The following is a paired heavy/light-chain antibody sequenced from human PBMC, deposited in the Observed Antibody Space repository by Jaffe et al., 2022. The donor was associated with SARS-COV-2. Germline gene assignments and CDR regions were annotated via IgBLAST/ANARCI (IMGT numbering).Light chain of an antibody. J-gene: IGKJ3*01. CDR3: QQYYSTPL. CDR1: QSVLYSSNNKNY. CDR2: WAS. V-gene: IGKV4-1*01. Sequence: DIVMTQSPDSLAVSLGERATINCKSSQSVLYSSNNKNYLAWYQQKPGQPPKLLIYWASTRESGVPDRFSGSGSGTDFTLTISSLQAEDVAVYYCQQYYSTPLFGPGTKVDIK.
Heavy chain of an antibody. Sequence: QVQLVQSGAEVKKPGASVKVSCKASGYTFTSYGISWVRQAPGQGLEWMGWISAYNGNTNYAQKLQGRVTMTTDTSTSTAYMELRSLRSDDTAVYYCARDGGGGYSGYVWESSWFDPWGQGTLVTVSS. J-gene: IGHJ5*02. D-gene: IGHD5-12*01. CDR3: ARDGGGGYSGYVWESSWFDP. CDR1: GYTFTSYG. CDR2: ISAYNGNT. V-gene: IGHV1-18*01.